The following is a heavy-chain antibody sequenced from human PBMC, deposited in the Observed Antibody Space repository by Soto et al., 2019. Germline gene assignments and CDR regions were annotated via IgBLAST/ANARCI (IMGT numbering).Heavy chain of an antibody. Sequence: EGQLLQSGGGLVQPGGSLRLSCTGSGFIFSSYAMSWVRQAPGKGLEWIPGLNGGGSNTLYADSVKGRFTISRDNFKNTLYLQMNSLRAEDTAVYYCAKDKDGVVTRSHFDYWGQGNLVTVSS. V-gene: IGHV3-23*01. D-gene: IGHD2-2*01. CDR2: LNGGGSNT. CDR3: AKDKDGVVTRSHFDY. J-gene: IGHJ4*02. CDR1: GFIFSSYA.